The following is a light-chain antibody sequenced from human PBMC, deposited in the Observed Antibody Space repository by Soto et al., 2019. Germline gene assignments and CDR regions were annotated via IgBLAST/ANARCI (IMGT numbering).Light chain of an antibody. CDR1: QTISSW. CDR2: KAP. CDR3: QQYNSYWGT. V-gene: IGKV1-5*03. J-gene: IGKJ1*01. Sequence: DIHMAQAPSTLSGSVGDRFTITFLASQTISSWLAWYQQKPGKAPKLLIYKAPSLESGVPSRFSGSGSGTEFTLTISSLQPDDFATYYCQQYNSYWGTFGQGTKVDIK.